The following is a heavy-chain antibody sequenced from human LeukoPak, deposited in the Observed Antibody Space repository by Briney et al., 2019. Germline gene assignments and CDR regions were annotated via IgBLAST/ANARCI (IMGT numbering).Heavy chain of an antibody. J-gene: IGHJ4*02. CDR2: INPSGGST. CDR1: GYTSTSYY. CDR3: ARAAERDYGDD. D-gene: IGHD1-1*01. V-gene: IGHV1-46*01. Sequence: ASVKVSCKASGYTSTSYYMHWVRQAPGQGLEWMGIINPSGGSTSYAQKFQGRVTMTRDTSTSTVYMELSSLRSEDTAVYYCARAAERDYGDDWGQGTLVTVSS.